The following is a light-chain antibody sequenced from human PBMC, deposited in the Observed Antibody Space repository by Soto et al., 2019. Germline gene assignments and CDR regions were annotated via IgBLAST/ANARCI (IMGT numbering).Light chain of an antibody. CDR3: QQYGSSPRT. J-gene: IGKJ2*01. CDR2: GAS. V-gene: IGKV3-20*01. Sequence: EIVLTQSPGTLSLSPGERATLSCRASQSVSSSFLAWYQQKPGQAPRLLIYGASSRATGIPDRFTGSGSGTDFTLTMSRLEPEDFAVYYCQQYGSSPRTFGQETKLEIK. CDR1: QSVSSSF.